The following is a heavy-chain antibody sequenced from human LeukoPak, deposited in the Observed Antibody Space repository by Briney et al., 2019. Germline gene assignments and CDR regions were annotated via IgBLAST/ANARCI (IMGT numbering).Heavy chain of an antibody. CDR1: GFTFRRYG. CDR2: ISGSGGST. J-gene: IGHJ4*02. CDR3: AKARYDGEVMIAATDY. Sequence: GGSLRLSCAASGFTFRRYGMIWVRQAPGKGLEWVSVISGSGGSTYYGDSVKGRFTISRDNSKNTLYLQMNNLRADDTAVYYCAKARYDGEVMIAATDYWGQGTLVTVSS. V-gene: IGHV3-23*01. D-gene: IGHD2-15*01.